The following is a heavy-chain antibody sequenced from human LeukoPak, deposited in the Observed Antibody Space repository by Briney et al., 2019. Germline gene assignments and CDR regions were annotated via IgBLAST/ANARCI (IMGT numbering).Heavy chain of an antibody. D-gene: IGHD6-19*01. Sequence: SETLSLTCAVYGGSFSGYYWSWIRQPPGKGLEWIGEINHSGSTNYNPSLKSRVTISVDTSKNQFSLKLSSVTAADTAVYYCARARSGWYVGGFDYWGQGTLVTVSS. CDR2: INHSGST. CDR1: GGSFSGYY. V-gene: IGHV4-34*01. CDR3: ARARSGWYVGGFDY. J-gene: IGHJ4*02.